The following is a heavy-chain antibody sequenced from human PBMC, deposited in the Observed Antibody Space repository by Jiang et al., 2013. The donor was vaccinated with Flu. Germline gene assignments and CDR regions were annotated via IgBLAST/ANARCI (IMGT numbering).Heavy chain of an antibody. CDR3: ARGYIMARYGFDF. CDR1: NYSITRNNY. V-gene: IGHV4-38-2*01. CDR2: IFPNGIT. J-gene: IGHJ4*02. Sequence: PGLVKPSETLSLTCAVSNYSITRNNYWGWIRQSPGTGLEWIGSIFPNGITYKSPTLESRVILSLDSPMNQFSLRLRSVTAADSAVYYCARGYIMARYGFDFWGQGILVTVSS. D-gene: IGHD3-9*01.